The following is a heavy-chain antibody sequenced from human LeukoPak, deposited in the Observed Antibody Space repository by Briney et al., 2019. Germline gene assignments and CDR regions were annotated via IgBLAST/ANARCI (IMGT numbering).Heavy chain of an antibody. CDR2: FRSKANSYAT. J-gene: IGHJ4*02. CDR3: TRSADRWSSTDYYFDY. D-gene: IGHD2-15*01. Sequence: PGGSLRLSCAASGFTFSDSAMHWVRQASGKGLEWVGRFRSKANSYATVYAASVKGRFTISRDDSKNTAYLQMNSLKTEDTAVYYCTRSADRWSSTDYYFDYWGQGTLVTVSS. CDR1: GFTFSDSA. V-gene: IGHV3-73*01.